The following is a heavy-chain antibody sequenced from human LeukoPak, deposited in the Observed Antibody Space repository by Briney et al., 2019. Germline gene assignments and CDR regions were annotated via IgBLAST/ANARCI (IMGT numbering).Heavy chain of an antibody. CDR3: ARVSYGSGSPYYYYGMDV. CDR1: GFTFSSYG. J-gene: IGHJ6*02. V-gene: IGHV3-33*01. CDR2: IWYDGSNK. Sequence: QPGRSLRLSCAAPGFTFSSYGMHWVRQAPGQGLNWLAVIWYDGSNKYYADSVKGRFTISRDDSKNTLYLQMNSLRAEDTAVYYCARVSYGSGSPYYYYGMDVWGQGTTVTVSS. D-gene: IGHD3-10*01.